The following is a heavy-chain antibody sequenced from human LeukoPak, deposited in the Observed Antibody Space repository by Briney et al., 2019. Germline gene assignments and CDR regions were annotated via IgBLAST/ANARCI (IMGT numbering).Heavy chain of an antibody. V-gene: IGHV4-39*01. J-gene: IGHJ4*02. CDR3: ARHRNYYDTPFDY. CDR2: IYYIGNT. CDR1: GGSISSGSYY. D-gene: IGHD3-22*01. Sequence: SETLSLTCTVSGGSISSGSYYWGWLRQPPGKGLERIGSIYYIGNTYYSPSLKSRVTISVDTSKNQFSLKLSSVTAADTAVYYCARHRNYYDTPFDYWGQGTLVTVSS.